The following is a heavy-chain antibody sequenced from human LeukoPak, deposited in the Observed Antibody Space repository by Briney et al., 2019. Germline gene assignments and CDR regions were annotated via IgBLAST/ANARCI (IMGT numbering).Heavy chain of an antibody. CDR1: GFTFSSYA. CDR2: ISGSGGST. J-gene: IGHJ4*02. D-gene: IGHD5-18*01. V-gene: IGHV3-23*01. Sequence: GGSLRLSCAASGFTFSSYAMSWVRQAPGKGLEWVSAISGSGGSTYYADSVKGRFTISRDNSKNTLYLQMNSLRAEDTAVYYCAKVGGVVDTAMVNYFDYWGQGTLVTVSP. CDR3: AKVGGVVDTAMVNYFDY.